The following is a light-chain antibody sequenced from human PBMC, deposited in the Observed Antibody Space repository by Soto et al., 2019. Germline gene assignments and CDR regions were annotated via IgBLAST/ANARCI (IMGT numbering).Light chain of an antibody. J-gene: IGKJ1*01. CDR3: QQYNTYSQT. CDR1: QSISSW. CDR2: DAS. Sequence: DIQMTQSPSTLSASVGDRVTITCRASQSISSWLAWYQQKPGKAPKLLIYDASSLKSGVPSRFSGSASGTEFTLTISSLQPDDFATYYCQQYNTYSQTFGQGTKGDIK. V-gene: IGKV1-5*01.